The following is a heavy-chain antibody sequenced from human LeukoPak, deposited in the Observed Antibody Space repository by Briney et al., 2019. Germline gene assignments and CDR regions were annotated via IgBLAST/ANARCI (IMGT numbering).Heavy chain of an antibody. V-gene: IGHV4-34*01. CDR2: INHSGST. Sequence: SETLSLTCAVYGGSFSGYYWSWIRQPPGKGLEWIGEINHSGSTNYNPSLKSRVTISVDTSKNQFSLKLSSVTAADTAVYYCARARWYYDILTGYQPDAFDIWGQGTMVTVSS. D-gene: IGHD3-9*01. J-gene: IGHJ3*02. CDR3: ARARWYYDILTGYQPDAFDI. CDR1: GGSFSGYY.